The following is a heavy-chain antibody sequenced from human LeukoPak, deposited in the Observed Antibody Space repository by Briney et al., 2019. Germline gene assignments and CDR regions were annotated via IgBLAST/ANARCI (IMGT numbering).Heavy chain of an antibody. CDR1: GYTLTSYD. CDR3: ARGHSSAYDSCDT. CDR2: TNPTSDNA. V-gene: IGHV1-8*01. Sequence: ASVTVTRKGSGYTLTSYDINWVRQAAGQGLEWMGWTNPTSDNAAYAQKFQGRVTMTSNTSRTTAYMELSSLRSADTAMYYCARGHSSAYDSCDTWGQGNLVTVSS. D-gene: IGHD5-12*01. J-gene: IGHJ5*02.